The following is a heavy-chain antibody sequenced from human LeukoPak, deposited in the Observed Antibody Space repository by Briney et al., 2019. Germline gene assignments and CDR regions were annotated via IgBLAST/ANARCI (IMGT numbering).Heavy chain of an antibody. Sequence: ASVKVSCKASGYTFTSYGISWVRQAPGQGLEWMGWISAYNGNTNYAQKLQGRVTMTTDTSTSTAYMELRSLRSDDTAVYYCARDTDTAMVLTGAALDYWGQGTLVTVSS. V-gene: IGHV1-18*01. CDR1: GYTFTSYG. CDR2: ISAYNGNT. J-gene: IGHJ4*02. D-gene: IGHD5-18*01. CDR3: ARDTDTAMVLTGAALDY.